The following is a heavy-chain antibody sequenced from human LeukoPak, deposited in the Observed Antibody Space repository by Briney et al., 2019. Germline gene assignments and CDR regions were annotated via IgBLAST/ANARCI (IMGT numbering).Heavy chain of an antibody. V-gene: IGHV3-30*03. CDR2: ISYDGSNE. D-gene: IGHD5-24*01. CDR1: AFTFSSYA. J-gene: IGHJ6*02. Sequence: PGGSLRLSCATSAFTFSSYAMYWVRQAPGKGLEWVAGISYDGSNEYYADSVTGRSTISRDNPQNTLYLLMNSLKASDTAMYYCARLPEMATTYYYYGMDVWGQGTTVTVSS. CDR3: ARLPEMATTYYYYGMDV.